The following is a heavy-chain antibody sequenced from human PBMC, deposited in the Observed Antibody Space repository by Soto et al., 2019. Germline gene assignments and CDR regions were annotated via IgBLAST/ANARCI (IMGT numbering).Heavy chain of an antibody. V-gene: IGHV3-30-3*01. J-gene: IGHJ6*02. CDR3: ARARRVTAIHGYYYYYGMDV. CDR1: GFTFSSYA. CDR2: ISYDGSNK. Sequence: PGGSLRLSCAASGFTFSSYAMHWVRQAPGKGLEWVAVISYDGSNKYYADSVKGRFTISRDNSKNTLYLQMNSLRAEDTAVYYCARARRVTAIHGYYYYYGMDVWGQGTTVTVSS. D-gene: IGHD2-21*02.